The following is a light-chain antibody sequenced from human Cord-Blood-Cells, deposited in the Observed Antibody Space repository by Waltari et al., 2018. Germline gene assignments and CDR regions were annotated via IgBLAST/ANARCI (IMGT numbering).Light chain of an antibody. CDR1: QRISSY. CDR3: QPSYSTPLT. Sequence: DIQMPQSPFSLSASVGDSDPITCRASQRISSYLKLYQQKPGKAPNLLIYAAFNLQSGVPSRFHCSGSGTNFTLTINKLQTEDFATYYCQPSYSTPLTFGGGTKVEIK. V-gene: IGKV1-39*01. J-gene: IGKJ4*01. CDR2: AAF.